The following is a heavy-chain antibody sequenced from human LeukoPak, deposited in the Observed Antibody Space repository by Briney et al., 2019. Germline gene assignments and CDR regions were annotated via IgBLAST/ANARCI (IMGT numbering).Heavy chain of an antibody. CDR1: GFTFSSYS. CDR2: ISSSSTYI. Sequence: GGSLRLSCAASGFTFSSYSMNWVRQAPGKGLEWVSSISSSSTYIYYADSVKGRFTISRDNAKNSLYLQMNSLRAEDTAVYYCARDLTYYGSGSSFDYWGQETLVTVSS. J-gene: IGHJ4*02. CDR3: ARDLTYYGSGSSFDY. V-gene: IGHV3-21*01. D-gene: IGHD3-10*01.